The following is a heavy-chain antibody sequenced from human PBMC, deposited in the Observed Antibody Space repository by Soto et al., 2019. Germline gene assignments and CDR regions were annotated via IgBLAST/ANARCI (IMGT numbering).Heavy chain of an antibody. CDR1: GGSISSNSYY. J-gene: IGHJ4*02. CDR3: ARHLSGYGYLYFEY. Sequence: QLQLQESGPGLVKPSETQSLNCTVSGGSISSNSYYWAWIRQPPGKGLEWIGSGYHGGNTYYNPSHKSRVTVSVDTSTNQFSLKMNPVTAADTAVYYCARHLSGYGYLYFEYWGQGSLVTVSS. CDR2: GYHGGNT. V-gene: IGHV4-39*01. D-gene: IGHD5-18*01.